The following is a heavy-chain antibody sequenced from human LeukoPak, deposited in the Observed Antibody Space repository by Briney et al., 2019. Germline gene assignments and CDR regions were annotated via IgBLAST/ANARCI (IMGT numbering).Heavy chain of an antibody. V-gene: IGHV4-34*01. CDR2: INHSGST. CDR3: ARQGSSGLRY. Sequence: SETLSLTCAVYGGSFSGYYWSWIRQPPGQGLEWIGEINHSGSTNYNPSLKSRVTISVDTSKNQFSLKLSSVTAADTAVYYCARQGSSGLRYWGQGTLVTVSS. CDR1: GGSFSGYY. D-gene: IGHD6-19*01. J-gene: IGHJ4*02.